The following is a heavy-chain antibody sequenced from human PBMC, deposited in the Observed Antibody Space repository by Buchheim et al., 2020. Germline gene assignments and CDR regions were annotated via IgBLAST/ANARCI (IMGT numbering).Heavy chain of an antibody. Sequence: EVQLAESGGGLVQPGGSLRLSCAASGFTFSSYWMTWVRQAPGKGLEWVANINHDGSATYYVDSLKGRFTISRDNAQSSLFLQMNSLRAGDTAVYYCARESPNSYVTSGWSDYWGQGTL. CDR1: GFTFSSYW. D-gene: IGHD3-22*01. V-gene: IGHV3-7*01. J-gene: IGHJ4*02. CDR3: ARESPNSYVTSGWSDY. CDR2: INHDGSAT.